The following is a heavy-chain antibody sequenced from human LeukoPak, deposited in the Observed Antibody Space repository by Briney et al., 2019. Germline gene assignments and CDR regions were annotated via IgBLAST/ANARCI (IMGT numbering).Heavy chain of an antibody. J-gene: IGHJ5*02. Sequence: GGSLRHSCAASGFTFSSYAMSWVRQAPGKGLEWVSAISGSGGSTYYADSVKGRFTISRDNSKNTLYLQMNSLRAEDTAVYYCAKDAYSSGWYGGVDWFDPWGQGTLVTVSS. CDR2: ISGSGGST. V-gene: IGHV3-23*01. CDR3: AKDAYSSGWYGGVDWFDP. D-gene: IGHD6-19*01. CDR1: GFTFSSYA.